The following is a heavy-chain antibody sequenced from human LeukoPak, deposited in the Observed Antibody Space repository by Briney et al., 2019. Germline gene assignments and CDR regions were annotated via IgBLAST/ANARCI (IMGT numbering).Heavy chain of an antibody. D-gene: IGHD2-2*01. Sequence: SGGSLRLSCAPSGLTFSRYAMSGVPQAPGKGLEWVSAISGSGGSTFYADSVKARFPISRDNSKHTLYLKMNSLRAEDTAVYYCAKKVCQLPYFFDFWGQGTLVTVSS. J-gene: IGHJ4*02. CDR3: AKKVCQLPYFFDF. CDR2: ISGSGGST. V-gene: IGHV3-23*01. CDR1: GLTFSRYA.